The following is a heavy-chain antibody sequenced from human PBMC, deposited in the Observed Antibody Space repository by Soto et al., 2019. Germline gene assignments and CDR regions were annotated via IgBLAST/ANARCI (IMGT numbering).Heavy chain of an antibody. Sequence: SVKVSCKASGYSFITSYYMHWVRQAPGQGLEWMGIINPTGSMTKYSQRFQGRLTMTRDTSTSTDYMELTTLTSEDTAVYFCARDTGYDHDAFDIWGQGTMVTVSS. CDR3: ARDTGYDHDAFDI. V-gene: IGHV1-46*01. CDR1: GYSFITSYY. J-gene: IGHJ3*02. CDR2: INPTGSMT. D-gene: IGHD5-12*01.